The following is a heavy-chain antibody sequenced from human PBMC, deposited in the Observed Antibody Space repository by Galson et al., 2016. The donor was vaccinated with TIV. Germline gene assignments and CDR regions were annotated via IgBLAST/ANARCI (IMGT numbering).Heavy chain of an antibody. Sequence: WIRQAPGKGLEWVGSIRSKTYGGSADYAASVKDRFSISRDDSERIAYLQMNSLKTEDTAVYYCAREGSGWKTDYFFDYWGQGTLVTVSS. J-gene: IGHJ4*02. V-gene: IGHV3-49*02. D-gene: IGHD6-25*01. CDR3: AREGSGWKTDYFFDY. CDR2: IRSKTYGGSA.